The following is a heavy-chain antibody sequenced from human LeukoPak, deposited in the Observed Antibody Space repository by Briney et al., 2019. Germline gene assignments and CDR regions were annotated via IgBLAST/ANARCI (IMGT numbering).Heavy chain of an antibody. CDR1: GFTFSSYA. J-gene: IGHJ4*02. CDR2: ISGSGGST. V-gene: IGHV3-23*01. Sequence: HPGGSLRLSCAASGFTFSSYAMHWVRQAPGKGLEWVSAISGSGGSTYYADSVKGRFTISRDNSKNTLYLQMNSLRAEDTAVYYCAKDYDFWSGRGHFDYWGQGTLVTASS. D-gene: IGHD3-3*01. CDR3: AKDYDFWSGRGHFDY.